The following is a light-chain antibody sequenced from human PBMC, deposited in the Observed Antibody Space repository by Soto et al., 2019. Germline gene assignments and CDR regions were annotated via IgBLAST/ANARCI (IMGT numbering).Light chain of an antibody. CDR2: DVS. CDR1: SGVVGAYNY. CDR3: SSYAGSYSFV. Sequence: QSALTQPRSVSGSPGQSVTISCTGTSGVVGAYNYVSWYQQHPGKAPKFMIYDVSTRPSGVPDRFSGSKSGNTASLIISGLQIEDEADYYCSSYAGSYSFVFGTGTKVTVL. V-gene: IGLV2-11*01. J-gene: IGLJ1*01.